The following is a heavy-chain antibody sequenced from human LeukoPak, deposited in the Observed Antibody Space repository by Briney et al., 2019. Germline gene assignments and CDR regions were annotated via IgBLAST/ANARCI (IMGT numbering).Heavy chain of an antibody. Sequence: GRSLRLSCAASGFTFSSYAMHWARRAPGKGLEWVSYISSSGSTIYYADSVKGRFTISRDNAKNSLYLQMNSLRAEDTAVYYCASVVVTANVDYWGQGTLVTVSS. CDR3: ASVVVTANVDY. CDR1: GFTFSSYA. D-gene: IGHD2-21*02. CDR2: ISSSGSTI. V-gene: IGHV3-48*04. J-gene: IGHJ4*02.